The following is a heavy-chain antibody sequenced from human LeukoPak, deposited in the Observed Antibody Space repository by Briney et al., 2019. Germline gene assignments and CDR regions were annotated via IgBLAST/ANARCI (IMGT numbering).Heavy chain of an antibody. J-gene: IGHJ3*02. CDR1: GGSISSGSYY. Sequence: PSETLSLTCTDSGGSISSGSYYWSWIRQPAGKGLEWIGRIYTSGSTNYNPSLKSRVTISVDTAKNQFSLKLSSVTAADTAVYYCASEDGYNWVRAFDIWGQGTMVTVSS. D-gene: IGHD5-24*01. V-gene: IGHV4-61*02. CDR3: ASEDGYNWVRAFDI. CDR2: IYTSGST.